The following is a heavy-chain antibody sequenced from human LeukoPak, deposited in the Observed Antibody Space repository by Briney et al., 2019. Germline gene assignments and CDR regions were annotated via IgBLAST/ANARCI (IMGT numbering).Heavy chain of an antibody. J-gene: IGHJ4*02. V-gene: IGHV3-23*01. CDR2: ISGSGGNT. D-gene: IGHD3-3*01. Sequence: GGSLRLSCVASGFTFSSYGMSWVRQAPGKGLEWVSAISGSGGNTYYADSVKGRFTISRDNSKNTLYLQMNSLRAEDTAVYYCAKVEYDFWSGYFDYWGQGTLVTVSS. CDR3: AKVEYDFWSGYFDY. CDR1: GFTFSSYG.